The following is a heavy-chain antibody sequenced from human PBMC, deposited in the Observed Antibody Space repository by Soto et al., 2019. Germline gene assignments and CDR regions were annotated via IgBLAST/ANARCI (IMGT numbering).Heavy chain of an antibody. CDR2: INTDESNT. J-gene: IGHJ4*02. V-gene: IGHV3-74*01. D-gene: IGHD1-26*01. CDR1: GFTFSSYW. CDR3: ARGSAFIGLDY. Sequence: AGGSLRLSCAASGFTFSSYWMHWVRQAPGKGLVWVSRINTDESNTAYADSVKGRFTISRDNTKDSLYLQMNSLRAEDTAIYYYARGSAFIGLDYWGQGTPVTVSS.